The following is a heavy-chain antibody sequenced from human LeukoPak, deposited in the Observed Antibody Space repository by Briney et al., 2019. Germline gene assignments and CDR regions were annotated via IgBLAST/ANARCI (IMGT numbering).Heavy chain of an antibody. V-gene: IGHV3-23*01. CDR3: ATEYSSGWHMVDAFDI. CDR1: GFSFSNYA. J-gene: IGHJ3*02. Sequence: PGGSLRLSCAASGFSFSNYAMSWVRQAPGKGLEWVSAITGSGDITYNADSVKGRFTISRDNSKNTLYLQMNSLRAEDTAVYYCATEYSSGWHMVDAFDIWGQGTMVTVSS. CDR2: ITGSGDIT. D-gene: IGHD6-19*01.